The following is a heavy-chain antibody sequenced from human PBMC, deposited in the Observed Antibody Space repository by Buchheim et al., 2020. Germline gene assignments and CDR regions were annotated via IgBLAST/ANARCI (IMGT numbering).Heavy chain of an antibody. CDR1: GGSFSGYY. CDR3: ARGVASIAAARRNWFDP. V-gene: IGHV4-34*01. Sequence: QVQLQQWGAGLLKPSETLSLTCAVYGGSFSGYYWSWIRQPPGKGLEWIGEINHSGSTNYNPSLKSRVTISVDTSKNQFSLKLSSVTAADTAVYYCARGVASIAAARRNWFDPWGQGTL. J-gene: IGHJ5*02. D-gene: IGHD6-13*01. CDR2: INHSGST.